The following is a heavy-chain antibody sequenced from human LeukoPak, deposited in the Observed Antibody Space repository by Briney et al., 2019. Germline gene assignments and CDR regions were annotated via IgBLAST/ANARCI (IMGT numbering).Heavy chain of an antibody. D-gene: IGHD3-10*01. CDR1: GDSISYFY. CDR3: ARGRYGSGSYFFDY. CDR2: IHNSGST. Sequence: SSETLSLTCSVSGDSISYFYWSWIRQAAGKGLEWIGRIHNSGSTNYNASLKSRVTMSVDTSKSQFSLKLNSVTAAATAVYYCARGRYGSGSYFFDYWGQGTLVTVSS. J-gene: IGHJ4*02. V-gene: IGHV4-4*07.